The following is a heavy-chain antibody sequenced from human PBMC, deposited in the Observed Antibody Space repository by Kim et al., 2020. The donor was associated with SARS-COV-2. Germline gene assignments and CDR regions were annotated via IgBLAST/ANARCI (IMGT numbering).Heavy chain of an antibody. CDR3: ARGERSDDSKAPGAFDI. J-gene: IGHJ3*02. CDR1: GFTFSSYS. V-gene: IGHV3-48*02. CDR2: ISSSSSTI. D-gene: IGHD3-22*01. Sequence: GGSLRLSCAASGFTFSSYSMNWVRQAPGKGLEWVSYISSSSSTIYYADSVKGRFTISRDNAKNSLYLQMNSLRDEDTAVYYCARGERSDDSKAPGAFDIWGQGTMVTVSS.